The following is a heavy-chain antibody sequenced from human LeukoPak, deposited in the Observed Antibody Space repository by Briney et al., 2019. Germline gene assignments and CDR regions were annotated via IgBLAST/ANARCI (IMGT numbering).Heavy chain of an antibody. CDR2: IYTSGTT. Sequence: SGTLSLTCTVSGGSISNYYWTWIRQPAGKGLEWIGRIYTSGTTNYNPSLKSRVTMSLDTPKNQFSLKLTSVTAADTAVYFCARGENYYDSNGYPYWGQGTLVTVSS. CDR1: GGSISNYY. J-gene: IGHJ4*02. D-gene: IGHD3-22*01. V-gene: IGHV4-4*07. CDR3: ARGENYYDSNGYPY.